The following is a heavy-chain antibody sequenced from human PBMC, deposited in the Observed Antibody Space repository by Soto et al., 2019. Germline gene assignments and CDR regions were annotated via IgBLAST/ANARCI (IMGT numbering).Heavy chain of an antibody. CDR3: ARVPRYTSDIVEAPAVMSDDWFVP. V-gene: IGHV1-3*01. J-gene: IGHJ5*02. CDR2: IHAGNGDT. CDR1: GYTFSSYA. Sequence: QVQLVQSGAEVKKPGASVKVSCKASGYTFSSYAVQWVRQAPGQSLEWIGWIHAGNGDTKYSQKFHGRVTLTRDTSANTAYMDLSSLRSEDTAVYYCARVPRYTSDIVEAPAVMSDDWFVPWGQGTLVTVSS. D-gene: IGHD2-2*01.